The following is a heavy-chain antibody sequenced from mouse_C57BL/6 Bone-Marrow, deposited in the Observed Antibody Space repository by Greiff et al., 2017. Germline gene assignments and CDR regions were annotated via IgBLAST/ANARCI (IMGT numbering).Heavy chain of an antibody. CDR1: GFTFSSYG. J-gene: IGHJ4*01. CDR3: ARITTVVVPKDY. Sequence: EVQGVESGGDLVKPGGSLKLSCAASGFTFSSYGMSWVRQTPDKRLEWVATISSGGSYTYYPDSVKGRFTISRDNAKNTLYLQMSSLKSEDTAMYYCARITTVVVPKDYWGQGTSVTVSS. D-gene: IGHD1-1*01. V-gene: IGHV5-6*01. CDR2: ISSGGSYT.